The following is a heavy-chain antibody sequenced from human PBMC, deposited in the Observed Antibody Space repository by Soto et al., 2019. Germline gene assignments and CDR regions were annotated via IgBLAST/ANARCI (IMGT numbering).Heavy chain of an antibody. CDR3: AKADCSSTSCYSMFGGYFDY. D-gene: IGHD2-2*02. Sequence: PWGSLRLSCAASGFTFSSYAMSWVRQAPGKGLEWVSAISGSGGSTYYADSVKGRFTISRDNSKNTLYLQMNSLRAEDTAVYYCAKADCSSTSCYSMFGGYFDYWGQGTLVTVSS. CDR1: GFTFSSYA. J-gene: IGHJ4*02. CDR2: ISGSGGST. V-gene: IGHV3-23*01.